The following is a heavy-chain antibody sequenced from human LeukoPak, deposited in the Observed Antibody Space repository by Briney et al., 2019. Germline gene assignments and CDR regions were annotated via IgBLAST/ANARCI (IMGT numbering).Heavy chain of an antibody. D-gene: IGHD3-3*01. CDR3: ARDYDFWSGFNWFDP. V-gene: IGHV4-30-4*08. CDR1: GGSISSGDYY. J-gene: IGHJ5*02. Sequence: SETLSLTCTVSGGSISSGDYYWSWIRQPPGTGLEWIGYIYYSGSTYYNPSLKSRVTISVDTSKNQFSLKLSSVTAADTAVYYCARDYDFWSGFNWFDPWGQGTLVTVSS. CDR2: IYYSGST.